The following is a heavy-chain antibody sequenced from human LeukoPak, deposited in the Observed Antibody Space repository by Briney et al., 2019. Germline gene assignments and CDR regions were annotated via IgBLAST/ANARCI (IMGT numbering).Heavy chain of an antibody. Sequence: SETLSLTCTVSGGSISSYYWSWIRQPPGKGLEWIGCIYYSGSTNYNPSLKSRVTISVDTSKNQFSLKLSSVTAADTAVYYCARQTPVGFDPWGQGTLVTVSS. J-gene: IGHJ5*02. V-gene: IGHV4-59*08. CDR3: ARQTPVGFDP. CDR1: GGSISSYY. CDR2: IYYSGST.